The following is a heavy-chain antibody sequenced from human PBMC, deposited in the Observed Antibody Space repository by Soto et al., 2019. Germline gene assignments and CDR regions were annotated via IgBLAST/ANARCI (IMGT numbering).Heavy chain of an antibody. Sequence: QVQLQQWGAGLLKPSETLSLTCAVYGGSFSGYYWSWIRQPPGKGLEWIGEINHSGSTNYNPSLKSRVTISVDTSKNQFSLKLSSVTAADTAVYYCARIVRSGIAAPRRASRRDHYFDYWGQGTLVTVSS. CDR2: INHSGST. J-gene: IGHJ4*02. CDR3: ARIVRSGIAAPRRASRRDHYFDY. V-gene: IGHV4-34*01. CDR1: GGSFSGYY. D-gene: IGHD6-13*01.